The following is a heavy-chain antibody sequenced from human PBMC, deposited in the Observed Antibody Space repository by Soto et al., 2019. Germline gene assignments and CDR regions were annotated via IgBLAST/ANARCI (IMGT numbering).Heavy chain of an antibody. J-gene: IGHJ5*02. CDR1: GGSMSSSGHF. V-gene: IGHV4-31*03. Sequence: QVQLQESGPGLVKPSQTLSLTCTVSGGSMSSSGHFWTWIRQFPGMGLEWIGYVARSGSTKYNPSLEGRVTISSVMPAEQFSLKLDSVTAADTVVYYCGREELTGAFTWGQGTLGTVSS. D-gene: IGHD7-27*01. CDR2: VARSGST. CDR3: GREELTGAFT.